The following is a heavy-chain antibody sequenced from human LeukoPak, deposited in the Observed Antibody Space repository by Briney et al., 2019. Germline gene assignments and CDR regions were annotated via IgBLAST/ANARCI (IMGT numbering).Heavy chain of an antibody. J-gene: IGHJ6*02. CDR3: ARVLAGPYYYYGMDV. V-gene: IGHV4-30-2*01. CDR2: INHSGST. D-gene: IGHD6-19*01. Sequence: PSQTLSLTCAVSGGSISSGGYSWSWIRQPPGKGLEWIGEINHSGSTNYNPSLKSRVTISVDTSKNQFSLKLSSVTAADTAVYYCARVLAGPYYYYGMDVWGQGTTVTVSS. CDR1: GGSISSGGYS.